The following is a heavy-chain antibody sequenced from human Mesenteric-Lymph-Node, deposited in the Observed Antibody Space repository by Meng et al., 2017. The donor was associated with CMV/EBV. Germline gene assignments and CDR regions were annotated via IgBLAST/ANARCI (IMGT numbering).Heavy chain of an antibody. CDR3: ARFLGGDDSYFDY. V-gene: IGHV7-4-1*02. D-gene: IGHD3-16*01. J-gene: IGHJ4*02. CDR2: SNTNTKNS. Sequence: ASGYAFTSSATNWVRQARGQGLEWMGWSNTNTKNSTNAQGFTGRFVFSLDTSVSTAYLQISSLNTEDTAVYYCARFLGGDDSYFDYWGQGTLVTVSS. CDR1: GYAFTSSA.